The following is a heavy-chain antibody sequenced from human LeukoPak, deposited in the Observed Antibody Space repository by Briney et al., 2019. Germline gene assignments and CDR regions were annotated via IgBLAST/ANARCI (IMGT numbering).Heavy chain of an antibody. CDR1: GGSISSSNW. CDR2: IYHSGST. D-gene: IGHD3-22*01. V-gene: IGHV4-4*02. Sequence: PSETLSLTCAVSGGSISSSNWWSWVRQPPGKGLEWIGEIYHSGSTNYNPSLKSRVTISVDRSKNHFSLKLSSVTAADTAVYYCAKPHSSGYYSDDAFDIWGQGTMVTVSS. CDR3: AKPHSSGYYSDDAFDI. J-gene: IGHJ3*02.